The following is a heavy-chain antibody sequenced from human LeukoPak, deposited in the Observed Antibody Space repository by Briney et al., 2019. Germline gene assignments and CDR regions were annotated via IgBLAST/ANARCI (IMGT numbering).Heavy chain of an antibody. Sequence: VASVKVSCKASGYTFTSYDINWVRQATGQGLEWMGWMNPNSGNTGYAQKFQGRVTMTRNTSISTAYMELSSLRSEDTAVYYCARGVMVRGVINYYYGMDVWGQGTTVTVSS. CDR1: GYTFTSYD. CDR3: ARGVMVRGVINYYYGMDV. D-gene: IGHD3-10*01. J-gene: IGHJ6*02. CDR2: MNPNSGNT. V-gene: IGHV1-8*01.